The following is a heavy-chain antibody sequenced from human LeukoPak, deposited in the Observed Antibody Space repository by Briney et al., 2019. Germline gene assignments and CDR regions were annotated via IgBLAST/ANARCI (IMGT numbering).Heavy chain of an antibody. CDR2: IYYSGST. CDR3: ARGLPGLLYYFNY. J-gene: IGHJ4*02. V-gene: IGHV4-59*01. CDR1: GGSISSYY. D-gene: IGHD1-26*01. Sequence: PSETLFLTCTVSGGSISSYYWSWIRQPPGKGLEWIGHIYYSGSTNYNPSLKSRVTISVDTSKNQFSLKLSSVSAADTAVYYCARGLPGLLYYFNYWGQGTLVTVSS.